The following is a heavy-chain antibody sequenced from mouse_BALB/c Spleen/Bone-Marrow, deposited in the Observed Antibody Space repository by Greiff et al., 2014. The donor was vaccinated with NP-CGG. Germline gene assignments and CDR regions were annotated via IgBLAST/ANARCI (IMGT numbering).Heavy chain of an antibody. CDR2: ISYSGST. CDR1: GGSITSGY. V-gene: IGHV3-8*02. CDR3: ARYTVVARGAMDY. J-gene: IGHJ4*01. D-gene: IGHD1-1*01. Sequence: VQLQQSGPSLVKPSQTLSLTCSVTGGSITSGYWNWIRKFPGNKLEYMGYISYSGSTYYNPSLKSRISITRDTSKNQYYLQLNSVTTEDTATYYCARYTVVARGAMDYWGQGTSVTVSS.